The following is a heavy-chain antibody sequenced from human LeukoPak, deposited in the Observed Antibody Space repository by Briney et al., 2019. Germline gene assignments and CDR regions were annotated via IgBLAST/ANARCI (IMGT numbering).Heavy chain of an antibody. CDR1: GGSFSGYY. V-gene: IGHV4-34*01. CDR3: ARGGSSSPAYYYYYYYMDV. CDR2: INIIGST. D-gene: IGHD6-6*01. Sequence: PSETLSLTCAVYGGSFSGYYWSWIRQPPGKGLEWMGEINIIGSTNYYPSLKSRVTISVDTSKNQFSLKLSSVCAADTAVYYCARGGSSSPAYYYYYYYMDVWGKGTTVTVSS. J-gene: IGHJ6*03.